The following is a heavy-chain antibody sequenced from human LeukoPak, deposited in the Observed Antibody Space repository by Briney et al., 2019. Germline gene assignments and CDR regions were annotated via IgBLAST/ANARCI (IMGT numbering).Heavy chain of an antibody. D-gene: IGHD6-19*01. CDR3: ARTSVTGTLYYFDH. J-gene: IGHJ4*02. CDR1: GYSISSGHY. Sequence: SETLSLTCAVSGYSISSGHYWGWIRQPPGKGLERIGNIYHGGSTYYNPSLKSRATISIDTSKNQFSLKLSSVTAADTAVYYCARTSVTGTLYYFDHWGQGTLVTVSS. V-gene: IGHV4-38-2*01. CDR2: IYHGGST.